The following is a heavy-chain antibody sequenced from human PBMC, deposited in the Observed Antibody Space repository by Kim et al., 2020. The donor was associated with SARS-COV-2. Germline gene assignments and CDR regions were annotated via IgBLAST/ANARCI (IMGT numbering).Heavy chain of an antibody. D-gene: IGHD6-13*01. CDR2: IYYSGST. CDR3: ARGAEISISWYGGLYYYGMDV. CDR1: GGSISSGGYY. Sequence: SETLSLTCTVSGGSISSGGYYWSWIRQHPGKGLEWMGYIYYSGSTYYNPSLKSRVTISVDTSKNQFSLKLSSVTAADTAVYYCARGAEISISWYGGLYYYGMDVWGQGTTVTVSS. V-gene: IGHV4-31*03. J-gene: IGHJ6*02.